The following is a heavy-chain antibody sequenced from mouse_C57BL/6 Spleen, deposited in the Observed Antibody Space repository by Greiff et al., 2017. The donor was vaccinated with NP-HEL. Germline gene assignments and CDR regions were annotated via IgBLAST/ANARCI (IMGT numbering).Heavy chain of an antibody. D-gene: IGHD1-1*01. V-gene: IGHV5-17*01. Sequence: EVQLVESGGGLVKPGGSLKLSCAASGFTFSDYGMHWVRQAPEKGLEWVAYISSGSSTIYYVDTVKGRFTISRDNAKNTLFLQMTSLRSEDTAMYYCARRDYYYGSGWYFDVWGTGTTVTVSS. CDR3: ARRDYYYGSGWYFDV. J-gene: IGHJ1*03. CDR1: GFTFSDYG. CDR2: ISSGSSTI.